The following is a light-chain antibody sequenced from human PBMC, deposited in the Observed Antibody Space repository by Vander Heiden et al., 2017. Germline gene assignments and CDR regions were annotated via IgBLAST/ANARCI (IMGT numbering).Light chain of an antibody. CDR3: MQSRQTPWT. V-gene: IGKV2-28*01. CDR2: LGS. CDR1: QSLLHSNGYTY. J-gene: IGKJ1*01. Sequence: IVMTKSQPSLPVTPGEPAPISCRSSQSLLHSNGYTYLDWYLQKPGQSPQLLISLGSNRASGVPDRFSGSGSGTDFTLKISRVEAEDVGVYYCMQSRQTPWTFGQGTKVEIK.